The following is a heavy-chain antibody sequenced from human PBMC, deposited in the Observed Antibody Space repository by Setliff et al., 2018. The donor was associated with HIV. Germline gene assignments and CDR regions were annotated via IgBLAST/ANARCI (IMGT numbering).Heavy chain of an antibody. CDR1: DGSISTGSYY. Sequence: SETLSLTCTVADGSISTGSYYWSWVRQPAGRGLEWIGRIYTSGSTNYNPSLRSRVTMSVDTSKNQFSLNLTSVTAADTAVYYCASGEPYYYDSTGYSGNYFDYWGQGTLVTVSS. J-gene: IGHJ4*02. D-gene: IGHD3-22*01. CDR3: ASGEPYYYDSTGYSGNYFDY. CDR2: IYTSGST. V-gene: IGHV4-61*02.